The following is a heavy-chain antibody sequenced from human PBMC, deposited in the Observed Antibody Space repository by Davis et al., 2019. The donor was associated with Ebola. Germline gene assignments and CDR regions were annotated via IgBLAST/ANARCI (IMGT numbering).Heavy chain of an antibody. CDR3: ARAVATTKTRFPPNWFDP. Sequence: ASVKVSCKASGYTFTSYYMHWVRQAPGQGLEWMGIINPSGGSTSYAQKFQGRVTMTRDTSTSTVYMELSSLRSDDTAVYYCARAVATTKTRFPPNWFDPWGQGTLVTVSS. D-gene: IGHD5-12*01. V-gene: IGHV1-46*01. CDR2: INPSGGST. CDR1: GYTFTSYY. J-gene: IGHJ5*02.